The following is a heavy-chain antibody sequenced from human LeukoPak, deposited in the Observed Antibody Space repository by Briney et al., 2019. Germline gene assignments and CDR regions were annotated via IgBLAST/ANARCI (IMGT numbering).Heavy chain of an antibody. Sequence: KTSETLSLTCAVYGGSFSSFYWNWIRQPPGKGLEWIGEMNHSGRSNYNPSLKSRVTISVDTSKKQFSLKLNSVTAADTAVYYCARGGGPCSNGECPPWFDPWGQGILVTVSS. CDR3: ARGGGPCSNGECPPWFDP. CDR1: GGSFSSFY. J-gene: IGHJ5*02. CDR2: MNHSGRS. V-gene: IGHV4-34*01. D-gene: IGHD2-8*01.